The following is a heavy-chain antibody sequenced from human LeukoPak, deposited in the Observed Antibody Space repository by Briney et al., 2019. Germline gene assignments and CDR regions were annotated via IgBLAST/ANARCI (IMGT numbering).Heavy chain of an antibody. J-gene: IGHJ4*02. D-gene: IGHD5-18*01. Sequence: PSETLSLTCTVSGDSISSGGYYWSWIRQHPGKGLEWIGYIYYSGSTYYNPSLKSRVTISVDTSKNQFSLKLSSVTAADTAVYYCARSLDTAMDHDYWGQGTLVTVSS. CDR3: ARSLDTAMDHDY. V-gene: IGHV4-31*03. CDR1: GDSISSGGYY. CDR2: IYYSGST.